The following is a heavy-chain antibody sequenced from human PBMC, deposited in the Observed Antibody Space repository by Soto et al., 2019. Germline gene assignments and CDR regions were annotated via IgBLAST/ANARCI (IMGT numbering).Heavy chain of an antibody. CDR1: GYTFTSYG. V-gene: IGHV1-18*01. J-gene: IGHJ4*02. D-gene: IGHD1-1*01. Sequence: QVHLVQSGAEVKKPGASVKVSCKASGYTFTSYGITWVRQAPGQGLEWMGWISAHNGNTDYAQKLQGRVIVTRDTSTSTGYMELRSLISDDTAVYYCARGRYGDYGGQGALVTVSS. CDR2: ISAHNGNT. CDR3: ARGRYGDY.